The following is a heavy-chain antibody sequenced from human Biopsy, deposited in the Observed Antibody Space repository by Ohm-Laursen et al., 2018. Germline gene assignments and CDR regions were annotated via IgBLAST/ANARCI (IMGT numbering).Heavy chain of an antibody. CDR1: GYTFITYY. V-gene: IGHV1-46*01. J-gene: IGHJ3*02. Sequence: ASVKVSCKAFGYTFITYYVNWVRQAPGQGLEWMGKINPSGGSTSYAQKFQGRVTMTRDMSTSTAYMELRGLKSDDTAVYYCAQVFGGAYYSYAFDIWGQGTLVIVSS. CDR2: INPSGGST. D-gene: IGHD1-26*01. CDR3: AQVFGGAYYSYAFDI.